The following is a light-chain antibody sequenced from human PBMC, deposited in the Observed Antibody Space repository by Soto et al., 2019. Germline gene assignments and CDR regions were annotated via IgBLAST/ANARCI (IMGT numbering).Light chain of an antibody. CDR3: TSFTSSSTWV. Sequence: SALTQPASVSGSRGQSITISCTGTSSDVGGYNYVSWFQQHPGKAPKLKIYEVSNRPSGVSNRFSGSKSGYTASLTISELQAEDEADYYCTSFTSSSTWVFGGGTKVTV. J-gene: IGLJ3*02. CDR2: EVS. V-gene: IGLV2-14*03. CDR1: SSDVGGYNY.